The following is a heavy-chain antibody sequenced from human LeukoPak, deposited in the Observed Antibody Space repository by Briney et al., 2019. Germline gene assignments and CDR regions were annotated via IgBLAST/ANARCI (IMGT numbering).Heavy chain of an antibody. CDR1: GYSNSSGYY. J-gene: IGHJ4*02. V-gene: IGHV4-38-2*01. CDR2: IYHSGST. D-gene: IGHD3-10*01. Sequence: SETLSLTCAVSGYSNSSGYYWGWIRQPPGKGLEWIGSIYHSGSTYYNPSLKSRVTISVDTSKNQFSLKLSSVTAADTAVYYCARTQLRGFYFDYWGQGTLVTVSS. CDR3: ARTQLRGFYFDY.